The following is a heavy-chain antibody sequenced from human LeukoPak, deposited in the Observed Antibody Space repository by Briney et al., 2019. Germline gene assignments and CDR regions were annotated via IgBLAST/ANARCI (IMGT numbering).Heavy chain of an antibody. D-gene: IGHD5-24*01. CDR1: GYSFTSYW. J-gene: IGHJ3*02. Sequence: PGESLKISCKGSGYSFTSYWMHWVRQAPGKGLVWVSRINNDGSSTNYADSVKGRFTISRDNAKNTLYLQMHSLRAEDTAVYYCAREGDGYNDAFDIWGQGTMVTVSS. CDR2: INNDGSST. V-gene: IGHV3-74*01. CDR3: AREGDGYNDAFDI.